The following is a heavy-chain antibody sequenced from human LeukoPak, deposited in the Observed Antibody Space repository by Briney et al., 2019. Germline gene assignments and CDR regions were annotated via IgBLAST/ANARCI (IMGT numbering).Heavy chain of an antibody. V-gene: IGHV1-24*01. D-gene: IGHD1-26*01. Sequence: ASVKVSCKVSGYTLTELSMHWVRQAPGKGREWMGGFDPEDGETIYAQKFQGRVTMTEDTSTDTAYTELSSLSSEDTAVSYCATDYRSSGSYYGYDYWGQGTLVTVSS. J-gene: IGHJ4*02. CDR3: ATDYRSSGSYYGYDY. CDR1: GYTLTELS. CDR2: FDPEDGET.